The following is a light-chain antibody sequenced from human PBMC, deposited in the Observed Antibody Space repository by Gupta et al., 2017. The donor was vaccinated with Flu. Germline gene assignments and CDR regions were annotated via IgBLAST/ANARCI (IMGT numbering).Light chain of an antibody. Sequence: GTSSDVDIYNYVSWYQQHPGKAPKLMIYEVSRRPSGVPDRFSGSTSGNTASLTVSGLQAEDEADYYCSSYAGSNTEFGGGTKLTVL. CDR3: SSYAGSNTE. V-gene: IGLV2-8*01. CDR2: EVS. CDR1: SSDVDIYNY. J-gene: IGLJ2*01.